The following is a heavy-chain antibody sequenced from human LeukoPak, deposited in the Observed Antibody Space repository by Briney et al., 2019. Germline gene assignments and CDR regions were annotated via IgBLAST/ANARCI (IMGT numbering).Heavy chain of an antibody. Sequence: ASVKVSCKASGYTFTSYGISWVRQAPGQGLEWMGWINTNTGNPTYAQGFTGRFVFSLDTSVSTAYLQISSLKAEDTAVYYCASQESGWYRFLDYWGQGTLVTVSS. J-gene: IGHJ4*02. CDR2: INTNTGNP. D-gene: IGHD6-19*01. V-gene: IGHV7-4-1*02. CDR3: ASQESGWYRFLDY. CDR1: GYTFTSYG.